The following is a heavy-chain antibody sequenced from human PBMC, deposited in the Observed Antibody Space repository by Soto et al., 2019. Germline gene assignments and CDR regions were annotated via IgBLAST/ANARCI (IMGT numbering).Heavy chain of an antibody. Sequence: QVTLKESGPTLVKPTQTLTLTCSFSGFSLTTSGVGLGWIRQPPGKALEWLALIYWDGDKRYSPSLKNRLTITKDTSKNQVVLTMTNMDPVDTATYYCAHTWLDYPFDFWGQGTLVTVSS. J-gene: IGHJ4*02. D-gene: IGHD3-16*01. CDR2: IYWDGDK. CDR1: GFSLTTSGVG. V-gene: IGHV2-5*02. CDR3: AHTWLDYPFDF.